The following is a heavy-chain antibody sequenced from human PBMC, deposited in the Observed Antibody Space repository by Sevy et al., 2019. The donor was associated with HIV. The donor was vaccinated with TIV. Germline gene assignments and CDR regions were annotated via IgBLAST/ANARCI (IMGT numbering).Heavy chain of an antibody. CDR2: ISASGGST. Sequence: GESLKISCAASGFTFSSYAMSWVRQAPGKGLEWVSAISASGGSTYYADSVKGRFTISRDNSKNTLYLQMNSLRAEDTAVYYCAKASGDYLPYYFDYWGQGTLVTISS. CDR3: AKASGDYLPYYFDY. J-gene: IGHJ4*02. CDR1: GFTFSSYA. V-gene: IGHV3-23*01. D-gene: IGHD4-17*01.